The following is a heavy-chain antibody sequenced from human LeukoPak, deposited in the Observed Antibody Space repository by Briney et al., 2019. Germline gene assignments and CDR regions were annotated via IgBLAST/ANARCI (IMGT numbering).Heavy chain of an antibody. CDR2: ISSSSYI. CDR1: RFTFTSYS. Sequence: GGSLRLSCAASRFTFTSYSMNWVRQAPGKGLEWVSSISSSSYIYYTDSVKGRFTISRDNAKNSLYLQMNSLRAEDTAVYYCARDYGDYNFDYWGQGTLVTVSS. CDR3: ARDYGDYNFDY. V-gene: IGHV3-21*01. J-gene: IGHJ4*02. D-gene: IGHD4-17*01.